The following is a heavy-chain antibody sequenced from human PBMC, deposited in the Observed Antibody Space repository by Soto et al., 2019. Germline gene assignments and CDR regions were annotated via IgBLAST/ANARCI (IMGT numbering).Heavy chain of an antibody. J-gene: IGHJ4*02. Sequence: SETLSLTCAVYGGSFSGYYWSWIRQPPGKGLEWIGEINHSGSTNYNPSLKSRVTISVDTSKNQFSLKLSSVTAADTAVYYCARGLRGYRGPIDYWGQGTLVTVSS. CDR3: ARGLRGYRGPIDY. CDR1: GGSFSGYY. D-gene: IGHD4-17*01. CDR2: INHSGST. V-gene: IGHV4-34*01.